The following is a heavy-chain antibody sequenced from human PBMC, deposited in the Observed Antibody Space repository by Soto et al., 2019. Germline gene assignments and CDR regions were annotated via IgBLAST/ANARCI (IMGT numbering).Heavy chain of an antibody. CDR1: GFSLSTSGVG. D-gene: IGHD4-17*01. CDR3: AHMWINDYGDYAAN. CDR2: IYWDDDK. Sequence: QITLKESGPTLVKPTQTLTLTCTFSGFSLSTSGVGVGWIRQPPGKALEWLALIYWDDDKRYSPSLKSRLTITKATSKNQVVLTMTNMDPVDTATYYCAHMWINDYGDYAANWGQGTLVTVSS. J-gene: IGHJ4*02. V-gene: IGHV2-5*02.